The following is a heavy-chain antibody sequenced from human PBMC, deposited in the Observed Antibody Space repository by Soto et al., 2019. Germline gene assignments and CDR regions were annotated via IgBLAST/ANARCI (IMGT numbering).Heavy chain of an antibody. Sequence: SETLSVTCTVSGGSISSGGYYYSWIRQHPGKGLEWIGYIYYSGSTYYNPSLKSRVTISVDTSKNQFSLKLSSVTAADTAVYYCARKYDFWSGYYLGWFDPWGQGTLVTVSS. D-gene: IGHD3-3*01. V-gene: IGHV4-31*03. CDR3: ARKYDFWSGYYLGWFDP. CDR2: IYYSGST. J-gene: IGHJ5*02. CDR1: GGSISSGGYY.